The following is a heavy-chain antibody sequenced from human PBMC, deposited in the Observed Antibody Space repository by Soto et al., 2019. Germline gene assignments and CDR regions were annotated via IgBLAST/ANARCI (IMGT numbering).Heavy chain of an antibody. J-gene: IGHJ4*02. Sequence: SVKVSCKASGGTFSSYAISWVRQAPGQGLEWMGGIIPIFGTVNYAQKFQGRVTITADESTSTAYMELSSLRSEDTAVYYCAREGIAAAGNYFDYWGQGTLVTVSS. CDR3: AREGIAAAGNYFDY. CDR2: IIPIFGTV. V-gene: IGHV1-69*13. D-gene: IGHD6-13*01. CDR1: GGTFSSYA.